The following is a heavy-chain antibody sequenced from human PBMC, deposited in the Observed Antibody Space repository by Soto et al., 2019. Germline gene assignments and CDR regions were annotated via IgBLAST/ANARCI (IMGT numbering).Heavy chain of an antibody. CDR1: GYTFTSYA. J-gene: IGHJ4*02. D-gene: IGHD2-15*01. CDR2: INAGNGNR. Sequence: GASVKVSCKASGYTFTSYAIHWVRQAPGQRLEWMGWINAGNGNRKYSQKFQGRVTITRDTSASTAYMELSSLRSEDTAVYYCARGESVVGDYWGQGTLVTVSS. V-gene: IGHV1-3*01. CDR3: ARGESVVGDY.